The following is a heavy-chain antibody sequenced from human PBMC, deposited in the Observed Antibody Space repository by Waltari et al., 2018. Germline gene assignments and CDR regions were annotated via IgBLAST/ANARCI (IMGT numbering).Heavy chain of an antibody. CDR3: ARVSMVQGNAFDI. J-gene: IGHJ3*02. D-gene: IGHD3-10*01. CDR1: GVSISSSSNY. Sequence: QLQLQESGPGLVKPSETLSLTCTFSGVSISSSSNYWGWIRQPPGKGLEWIGSIYYSGSTYDNPSLKSRVTISVDTSKNQFSLKLSSVTAADTAVYYCARVSMVQGNAFDIWGQGTMVIVSS. V-gene: IGHV4-39*07. CDR2: IYYSGST.